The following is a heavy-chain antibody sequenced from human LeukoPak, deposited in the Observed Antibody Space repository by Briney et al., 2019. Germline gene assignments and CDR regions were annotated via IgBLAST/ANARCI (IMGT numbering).Heavy chain of an antibody. Sequence: GGSLRLSCAASGFTFSDYYMSWIRQAPGKGLEWVSYISSSGSTIYYADSVKGRFTISRDNAKNSLYLQMNSLRAEDTAVYYCARDGCSSTSCYRYFDYWGQGTLVTVSS. J-gene: IGHJ4*02. V-gene: IGHV3-11*04. CDR2: ISSSGSTI. CDR3: ARDGCSSTSCYRYFDY. D-gene: IGHD2-2*02. CDR1: GFTFSDYY.